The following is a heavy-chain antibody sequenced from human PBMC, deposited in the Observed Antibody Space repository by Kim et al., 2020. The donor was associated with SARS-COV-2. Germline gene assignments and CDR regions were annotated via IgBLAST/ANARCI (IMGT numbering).Heavy chain of an antibody. D-gene: IGHD2-2*01. J-gene: IGHJ6*02. CDR3: AKDQYAKLIDCSTGSCPDHYYYYGMDV. Sequence: GGSLRLSCAASGFTFSSYAMSWVRQAPGKGLEWVSTVSGSGGGTYYAGSVKGRFTISRDNSKSTLFLQMNSLRAEDTAIYYCAKDQYAKLIDCSTGSCPDHYYYYGMDVWGQGTTVTVSS. CDR2: VSGSGGGT. CDR1: GFTFSSYA. V-gene: IGHV3-23*01.